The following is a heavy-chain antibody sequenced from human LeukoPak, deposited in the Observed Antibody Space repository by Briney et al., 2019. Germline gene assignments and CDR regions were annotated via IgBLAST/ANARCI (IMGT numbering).Heavy chain of an antibody. Sequence: ASVKVSCKASGYTFTNYYMHWVRQAPGQGLEWMGIINPSGGSTSYAQKFQGRVTMTRDTSTSTVYMELSSLRSEDTAVYYCARGRGGYGDFNYYFDYWGQGTLVTVSS. CDR1: GYTFTNYY. CDR2: INPSGGST. V-gene: IGHV1-46*01. J-gene: IGHJ4*02. CDR3: ARGRGGYGDFNYYFDY. D-gene: IGHD5-12*01.